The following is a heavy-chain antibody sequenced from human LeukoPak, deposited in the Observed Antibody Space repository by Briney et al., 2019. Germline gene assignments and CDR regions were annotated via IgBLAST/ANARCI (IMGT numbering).Heavy chain of an antibody. CDR3: ASTPRRFVVVPAAGWFDP. V-gene: IGHV1-69*04. D-gene: IGHD2-2*01. CDR1: GGTFSSYA. J-gene: IGHJ5*02. Sequence: ASVKVSCNASGGTFSSYAISWVRQAPGQGLEWMGRIIPILGIANYAQKFQGRVTITADKSTSTAYMELSSLRSEDTAVYYCASTPRRFVVVPAAGWFDPWGQGTLVTVSS. CDR2: IIPILGIA.